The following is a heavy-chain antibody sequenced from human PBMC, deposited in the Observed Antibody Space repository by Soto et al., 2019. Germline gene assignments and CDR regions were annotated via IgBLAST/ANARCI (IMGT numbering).Heavy chain of an antibody. CDR2: IGTAGDT. J-gene: IGHJ3*02. D-gene: IGHD3-10*01. V-gene: IGHV3-13*01. CDR3: ARGLRGFWDAFDI. CDR1: GFTFSSYD. Sequence: EVQLVESGGGLVQPGGSLRLSCAASGFTFSSYDLHWVRQATGKGLEWDSAIGTAGDTYYPGSVKGRFTISRENANNSLYLQMNSLRAGDTAVYYCARGLRGFWDAFDIWGQGTMNTVSS.